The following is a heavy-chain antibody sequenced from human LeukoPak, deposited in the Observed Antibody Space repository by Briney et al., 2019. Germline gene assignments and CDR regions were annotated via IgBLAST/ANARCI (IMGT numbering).Heavy chain of an antibody. J-gene: IGHJ4*02. V-gene: IGHV3-21*01. CDR2: ITSPVGRK. CDR1: GFTFGTYS. D-gene: IGHD6-19*01. CDR3: ATDGRSSGWYGFDY. Sequence: GGSLKPSCAASGFTFGTYSMNWVPRGPGKGLEWGSSITSPVGRKKYADSLKGRITISRDNARSTLYMQMNSLRAEDTAVYYCATDGRSSGWYGFDYWGQGILVTVSS.